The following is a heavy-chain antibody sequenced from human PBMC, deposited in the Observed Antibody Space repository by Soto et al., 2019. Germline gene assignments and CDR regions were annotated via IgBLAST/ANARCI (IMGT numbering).Heavy chain of an antibody. V-gene: IGHV3-21*04. J-gene: IGHJ4*02. CDR2: ISSSSST. D-gene: IGHD6-19*01. CDR1: GFTFSSYS. CDR3: AKTAEAVAGTVYGY. Sequence: PGGSLRLSCAASGFTFSSYSMNWVRQAPGKGLEWVSSISSSSSTYFTDSVKGRFTISRDNSRSTLYLQMNSLRAEDTAVYYCAKTAEAVAGTVYGYWGQGTLVTVSS.